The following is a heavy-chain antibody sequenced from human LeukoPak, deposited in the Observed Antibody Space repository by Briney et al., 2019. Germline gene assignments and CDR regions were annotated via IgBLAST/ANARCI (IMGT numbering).Heavy chain of an antibody. V-gene: IGHV4-39*07. CDR1: GDSIRSTTFY. D-gene: IGHD3-22*01. CDR2: IYYSGNT. CDR3: ARAPHFFDTSGSRYYFDS. J-gene: IGHJ4*02. Sequence: PSETLSLTCTVSGDSIRSTTFYWGWIRQPPGKGLEWIGSIYYSGNTYYNPSLMSRVTISVDTSKNQFSLHLSSVTAADMAVYYCARAPHFFDTSGSRYYFDSWGQGALVTVSS.